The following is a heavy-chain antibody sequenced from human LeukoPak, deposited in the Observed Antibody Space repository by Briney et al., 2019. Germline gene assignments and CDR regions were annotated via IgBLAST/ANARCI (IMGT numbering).Heavy chain of an antibody. CDR2: INPNSGGT. D-gene: IGHD3-22*01. CDR1: GYTFTGYY. J-gene: IGHJ3*02. CDR3: ARGVEYDSSGYYFFDI. V-gene: IGHV1-2*02. Sequence: GASVKVSCKASGYTFTGYYMHWVRQAPGQGLEWMGWINPNSGGTNYAQKLQGRVTMTRDTSISTAYMELSRLRSDDTAVYYCARGVEYDSSGYYFFDIWGQGTMVTVSS.